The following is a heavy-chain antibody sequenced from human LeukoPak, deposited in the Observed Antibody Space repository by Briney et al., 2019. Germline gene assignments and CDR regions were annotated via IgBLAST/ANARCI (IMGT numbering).Heavy chain of an antibody. CDR1: GASITGGDLY. D-gene: IGHD6-13*01. J-gene: IGHJ4*02. CDR2: IHYSGNT. CDR3: ARRTYSSSWYFDY. Sequence: SETLSLTCTVSGASITGGDLYWGWIRQPPGKGLEWIGSIHYSGNTYYNPSLKSRVTIYIDTSKDQFSPKLSSVTAADTSVYYCARRTYSSSWYFDYWGQGTLVTVSS. V-gene: IGHV4-39*01.